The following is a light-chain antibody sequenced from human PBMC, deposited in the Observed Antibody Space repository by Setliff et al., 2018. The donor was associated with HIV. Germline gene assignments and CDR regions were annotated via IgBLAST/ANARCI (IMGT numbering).Light chain of an antibody. V-gene: IGLV2-11*01. CDR3: CSYASYSTYV. J-gene: IGLJ1*01. CDR1: SSDVGGYNW. CDR2: DIT. Sequence: QSALAQPRSVSGSPGQSVTLSCTGTSSDVGGYNWVSWYQQRPGEAPKLIIYDITERPSGVPDRFSGSKSGNTASLTISWLQADDEADYYCCSYASYSTYVFGSGTKV.